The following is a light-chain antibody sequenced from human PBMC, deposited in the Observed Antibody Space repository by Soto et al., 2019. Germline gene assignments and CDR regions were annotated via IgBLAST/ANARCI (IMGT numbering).Light chain of an antibody. Sequence: QAVVTQPPSVSGAPGQRVTISCTGSSSNIGAGYDVHWYQQLPGTAPKLLIYGNSNRPSGVPDRFSGSKSGTSASLAITGLQAEDEADYYCQSYDSSVSGAVFGGGTQLTVL. J-gene: IGLJ7*01. V-gene: IGLV1-40*01. CDR3: QSYDSSVSGAV. CDR1: SSNIGAGYD. CDR2: GNS.